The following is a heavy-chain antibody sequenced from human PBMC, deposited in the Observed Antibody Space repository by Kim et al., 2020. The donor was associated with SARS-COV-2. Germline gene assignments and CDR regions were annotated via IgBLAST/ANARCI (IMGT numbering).Heavy chain of an antibody. V-gene: IGHV3-15*01. CDR1: GFTFSDAW. CDR3: AKGSGAN. D-gene: IGHD3-10*01. CDR2: IKRKSDGGTT. J-gene: IGHJ4*02. Sequence: GGSLRLSCAASGFTFSDAWMTWVRQAPGKGLEWVGYIKRKSDGGTTDYAAPVKGRFTISRDDSKDTLYLEMNSLRTEDTALYYCAKGSGANWGQGTLVTV.